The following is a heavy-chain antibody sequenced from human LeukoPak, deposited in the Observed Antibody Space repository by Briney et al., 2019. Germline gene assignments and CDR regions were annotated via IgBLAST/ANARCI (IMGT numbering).Heavy chain of an antibody. CDR1: GGSISSGSYY. D-gene: IGHD6-19*01. Sequence: SQTLSLTCIVSGGSISSGSYYWSWIRQPAGKGLEWIGRIYTSGSTNYNPSLKSRVTISVDTSKNQFSLKLSSVTAADTAVYYCARDPGYSSGWLDYWGQGTLVTVSS. CDR3: ARDPGYSSGWLDY. V-gene: IGHV4-61*02. CDR2: IYTSGST. J-gene: IGHJ4*02.